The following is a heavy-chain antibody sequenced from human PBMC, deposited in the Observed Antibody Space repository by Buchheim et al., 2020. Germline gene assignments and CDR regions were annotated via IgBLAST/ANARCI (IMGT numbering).Heavy chain of an antibody. V-gene: IGHV3-33*01. CDR2: IWYDGSNK. D-gene: IGHD4-17*01. Sequence: QVQLVESGGGVVQPGRSLRLSCAASGFTFSSYGMHWVRQAPGKGLEWVAVIWYDGSNKYYADSVKGRFTISRDNSKNTLYLQMNSLRAEDTAVYYCARDLEPTLDYGDYGAWRYYGMDVWGQGTT. CDR3: ARDLEPTLDYGDYGAWRYYGMDV. CDR1: GFTFSSYG. J-gene: IGHJ6*02.